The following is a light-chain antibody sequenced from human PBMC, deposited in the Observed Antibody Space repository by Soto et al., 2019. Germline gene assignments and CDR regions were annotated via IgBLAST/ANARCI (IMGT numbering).Light chain of an antibody. CDR1: QSVASRN. V-gene: IGKV3-15*01. CDR2: DTS. CDR3: QKYNSAPLT. J-gene: IGKJ4*01. Sequence: IVLRQSPVTLCLSPLGRATLCCGASQSVASRNLAWYQQKSGQTPRLLIYDTSTRATGVPTRFSGSGSGTDFTLTISSLQPEDVATYYCQKYNSAPLTFGGGTKVDIK.